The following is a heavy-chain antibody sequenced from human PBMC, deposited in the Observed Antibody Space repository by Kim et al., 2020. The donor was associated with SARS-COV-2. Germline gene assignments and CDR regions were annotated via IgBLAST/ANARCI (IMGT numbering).Heavy chain of an antibody. V-gene: IGHV4-59*01. CDR3: ARRLVEHSSSLDAFDI. Sequence: SETLSLTCTVSGGSISSYYWSWIRQPPGKGLECIGYIYYTGSTNYNPSLKSRVTISLDTSKKQFSLKLGSVTAADTAVYYCARRLVEHSSSLDAFDIWGQGTMVTVSS. J-gene: IGHJ3*02. CDR1: GGSISSYY. CDR2: IYYTGST. D-gene: IGHD6-6*01.